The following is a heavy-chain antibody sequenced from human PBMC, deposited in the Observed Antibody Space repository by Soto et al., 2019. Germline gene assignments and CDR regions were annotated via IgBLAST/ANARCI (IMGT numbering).Heavy chain of an antibody. CDR2: ISAGGST. Sequence: ETLSLTCTASGFTFSDYAMSWVRQPPGKGLEWVSVISAGGSTYYADSVKGRFTVSRANSKNTLYLQMNSLRAEDTAVYYCANVPIWCSSTSCYTEGFDYWGQGTLVTVSS. CDR3: ANVPIWCSSTSCYTEGFDY. V-gene: IGHV3-23*01. J-gene: IGHJ4*02. CDR1: GFTFSDYA. D-gene: IGHD2-2*02.